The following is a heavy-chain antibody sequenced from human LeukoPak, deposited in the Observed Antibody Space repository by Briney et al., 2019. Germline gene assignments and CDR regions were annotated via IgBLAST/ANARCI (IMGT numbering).Heavy chain of an antibody. J-gene: IGHJ5*02. V-gene: IGHV3-11*04. D-gene: IGHD6-13*01. Sequence: PGGSLRLSCAASGFTFSDYYMSWIRQAPGKGLEWVSYISSSGSTISYADSVKGRFTISRDNAKNTLYLQMNSLRAEDTAVYYCARESGIAAALDLWGQGTLVAVST. CDR2: ISSSGSTI. CDR1: GFTFSDYY. CDR3: ARESGIAAALDL.